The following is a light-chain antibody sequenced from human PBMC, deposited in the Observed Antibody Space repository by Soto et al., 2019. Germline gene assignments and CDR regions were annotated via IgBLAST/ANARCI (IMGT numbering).Light chain of an antibody. CDR1: SSDVGGYNY. CDR3: SSYAGSSNV. J-gene: IGLJ1*01. CDR2: EVN. V-gene: IGLV2-8*01. Sequence: SALTQPPSASGSPGQSVAISCTGTSSDVGGYNYVSWYQQHPGKAPKLMIYEVNKRPSGVPDRFSGSKSGNTASLTVSGLQAEDEADYYCSSYAGSSNVXGTGTKVT.